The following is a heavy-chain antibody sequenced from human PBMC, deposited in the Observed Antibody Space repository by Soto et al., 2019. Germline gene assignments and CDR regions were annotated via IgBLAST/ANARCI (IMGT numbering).Heavy chain of an antibody. CDR2: ISAYNGNT. CDR1: GYIFTSYG. J-gene: IGHJ4*02. V-gene: IGHV1-18*01. CDR3: ARDLAAAGPFDY. D-gene: IGHD6-13*01. Sequence: ASVKVSCKASGYIFTSYGISWVRQAPGQGLEWMGWISAYNGNTNYAQKLQGRVTMTTDTSTSTAYMELRSLRSDDTAVYYCARDLAAAGPFDYWGQGTLVTVSS.